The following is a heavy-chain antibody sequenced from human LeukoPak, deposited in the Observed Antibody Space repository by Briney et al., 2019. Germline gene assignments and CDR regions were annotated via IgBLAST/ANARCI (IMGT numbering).Heavy chain of an antibody. CDR1: GFTFSSYS. J-gene: IGHJ4*02. D-gene: IGHD3-3*01. V-gene: IGHV3-21*01. Sequence: GGSLRLSCAASGFTFSSYSMNWVRQAPGKGLEWVSSISSSSSYIYYADSVKGRFTISRDNAKNSLYLQMNSLRAEDTAVYYCARDPHDFWSGYNFDYWGQGTLVTVSS. CDR3: ARDPHDFWSGYNFDY. CDR2: ISSSSSYI.